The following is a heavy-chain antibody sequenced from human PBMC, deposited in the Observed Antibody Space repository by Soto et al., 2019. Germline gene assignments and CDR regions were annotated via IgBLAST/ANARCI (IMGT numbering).Heavy chain of an antibody. CDR3: AAPPVRLGELSLLR. V-gene: IGHV1-3*01. J-gene: IGHJ4*02. D-gene: IGHD3-16*02. CDR2: IHAGSGNT. CDR1: GFTFTSYA. Sequence: GASVKVSSKASGFTFTSYAMHWVRQAPGQRLEWMGWIHAGSGNTKYAQKFQGRDTITRDTSTSTAYMELSSLRSEDTAVYYCAAPPVRLGELSLLRWGQGTLVNVSS.